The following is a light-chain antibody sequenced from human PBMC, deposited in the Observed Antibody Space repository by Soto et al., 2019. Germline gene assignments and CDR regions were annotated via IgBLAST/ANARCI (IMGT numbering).Light chain of an antibody. CDR1: QGISSY. J-gene: IGKJ4*01. CDR2: AAS. Sequence: DIQMTQSPSSVSASVGDRVTITCRASQGISSYLAWYQQKPGKAPNLLIYAASSLHSGVPSRFGGSGSGTDFTLIISSLQPEDFATYYCQQANSFSLTFGGGTKVEIK. CDR3: QQANSFSLT. V-gene: IGKV1-12*01.